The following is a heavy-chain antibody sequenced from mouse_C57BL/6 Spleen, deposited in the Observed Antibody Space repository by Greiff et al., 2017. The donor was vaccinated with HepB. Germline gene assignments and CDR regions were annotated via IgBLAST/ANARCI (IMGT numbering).Heavy chain of an antibody. J-gene: IGHJ4*01. CDR3: TWEGAMDY. V-gene: IGHV1-5*01. D-gene: IGHD4-1*01. Sequence: VQLQQSGTVLARPGASVKMSCKTSGYTFTSYWMHWVKQRPGQGLEWIGATYPGNSDTSYNQKFKGKAKLTAGTSASTAYMELSSLTNEDSAVYYCTWEGAMDYWGQGTSVTVSS. CDR1: GYTFTSYW. CDR2: TYPGNSDT.